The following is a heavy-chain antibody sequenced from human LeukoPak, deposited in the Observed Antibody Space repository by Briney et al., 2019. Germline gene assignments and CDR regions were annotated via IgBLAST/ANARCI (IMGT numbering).Heavy chain of an antibody. CDR1: GFTFSSYA. V-gene: IGHV3-23*01. D-gene: IGHD2-2*01. Sequence: GGSLRLSCAASGFTFSSYAMSWVRQAPGKGLEWVSAISGSGGSTYYADSVKGRFTISRDNSKNTLYLQMNSLRAEDTAVYYCAKGYCSSTSCYLFDYWGQGTLVTVSS. CDR2: ISGSGGST. J-gene: IGHJ4*02. CDR3: AKGYCSSTSCYLFDY.